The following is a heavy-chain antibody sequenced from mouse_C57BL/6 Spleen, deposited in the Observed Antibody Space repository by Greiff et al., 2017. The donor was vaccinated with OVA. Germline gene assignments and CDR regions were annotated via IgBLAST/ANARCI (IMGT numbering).Heavy chain of an antibody. Sequence: QVQLKQSGAELVRPGASVTLSCKASGYTFTDYEMHWVKQTPVHGLEWIGAIDPETGGTAYNQKFKGKAILTADKSSSTAYMELRSLTSEDSAVYYCTRGLYGNYHYFDYWGQGTTLTVSS. CDR3: TRGLYGNYHYFDY. D-gene: IGHD2-1*01. V-gene: IGHV1-15*01. J-gene: IGHJ2*01. CDR2: IDPETGGT. CDR1: GYTFTDYE.